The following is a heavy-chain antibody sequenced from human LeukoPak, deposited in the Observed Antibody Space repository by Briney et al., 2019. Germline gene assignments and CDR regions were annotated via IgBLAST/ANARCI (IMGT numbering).Heavy chain of an antibody. V-gene: IGHV3-21*01. J-gene: IGHJ4*02. CDR3: ARGSGYSYGRFYDY. CDR1: GFTFSSHS. Sequence: GGSLRLSCAASGFTFSSHSMNWVRQAPGKGLEWVSSISSSSYIYYADSVKGRFTISRDNAKNSLYLQMNSLRAEDTAVYYCARGSGYSYGRFYDYWGQGTLVTVSS. CDR2: ISSSSYI. D-gene: IGHD5-18*01.